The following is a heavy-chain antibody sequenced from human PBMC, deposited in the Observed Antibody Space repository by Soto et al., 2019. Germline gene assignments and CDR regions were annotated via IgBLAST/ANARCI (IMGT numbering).Heavy chain of an antibody. Sequence: GGSLRLSCAASGFTFSTHSMNWVRQAPGKGLEWVSYISSTSNTTYYADSVKGRFTISRDNAKNSLYLQMNSLKDEDTAVYSCARAKYSDSYRFYYYGMDVWGQGTTVTVSS. CDR1: GFTFSTHS. CDR2: ISSTSNTT. D-gene: IGHD1-26*01. J-gene: IGHJ6*02. CDR3: ARAKYSDSYRFYYYGMDV. V-gene: IGHV3-48*02.